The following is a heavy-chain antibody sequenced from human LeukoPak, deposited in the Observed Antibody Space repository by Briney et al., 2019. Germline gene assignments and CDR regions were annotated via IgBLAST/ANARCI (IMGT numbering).Heavy chain of an antibody. CDR3: ARGIAVAGMSDVSQNDY. CDR1: VYTFTGYY. V-gene: IGHV1-2*02. CDR2: INPNSGGT. D-gene: IGHD6-19*01. J-gene: IGHJ4*02. Sequence: ASVKVSCKASVYTFTGYYMHWVRQAPGQGLEWMGWINPNSGGTNYAQKFQDRVTMTRDTSISTAYMELSRLRSDDTAVYYCARGIAVAGMSDVSQNDYWGQGTLVTVSS.